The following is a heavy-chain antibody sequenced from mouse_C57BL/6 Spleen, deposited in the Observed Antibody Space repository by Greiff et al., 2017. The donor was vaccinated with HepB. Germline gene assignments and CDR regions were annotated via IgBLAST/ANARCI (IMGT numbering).Heavy chain of an antibody. V-gene: IGHV1-81*01. CDR3: ARYGILGEYDGGFAY. D-gene: IGHD2-14*01. Sequence: QVQLQQSGAELARPGASVKLSCKASGYTFTSYGISWVKQRTGQGLEWIGEIYPRSGNTYYNEKFKGKATLTADKSSSTADKELRSLTSEDSAVYFCARYGILGEYDGGFAYWGQGTLVTVSA. CDR2: IYPRSGNT. CDR1: GYTFTSYG. J-gene: IGHJ3*01.